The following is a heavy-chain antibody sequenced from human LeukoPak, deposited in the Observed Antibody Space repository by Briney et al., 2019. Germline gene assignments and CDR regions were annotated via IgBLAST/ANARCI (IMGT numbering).Heavy chain of an antibody. Sequence: KSGGSLRLSCSASGLTVTNAWMNWVRQAPGEGLDWVGRIASKTDGGATDYAAPVKGRFTISRDDSKNTLNLQTNSLKTEDTAVYYCTTGIRGDWGQGTLVTVSS. D-gene: IGHD3-10*01. CDR2: IASKTDGGAT. J-gene: IGHJ4*02. CDR1: GLTVTNAW. V-gene: IGHV3-15*07. CDR3: TTGIRGD.